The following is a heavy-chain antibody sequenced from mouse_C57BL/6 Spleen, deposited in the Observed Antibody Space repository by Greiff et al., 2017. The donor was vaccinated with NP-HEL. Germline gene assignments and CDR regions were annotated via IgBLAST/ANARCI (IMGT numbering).Heavy chain of an antibody. Sequence: QVQLKESGPELVKPGASVKISCKASGYAFSSSWMNWVKQRPGKGLEWIGRIYPGDGDTNYNGKFKGKATLTADKSSSTAYMQLSSLTSEDSAVYFCARRPGNYDAMDYWGQGTSVTVSS. J-gene: IGHJ4*01. CDR1: GYAFSSSW. D-gene: IGHD2-1*01. V-gene: IGHV1-82*01. CDR2: IYPGDGDT. CDR3: ARRPGNYDAMDY.